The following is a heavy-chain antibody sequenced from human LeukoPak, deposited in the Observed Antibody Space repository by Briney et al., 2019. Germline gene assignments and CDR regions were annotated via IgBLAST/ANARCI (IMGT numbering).Heavy chain of an antibody. D-gene: IGHD3-3*01. CDR3: ARDGVGFDY. CDR2: IWYDGSNK. CDR1: GFTFSSYG. J-gene: IGHJ4*02. V-gene: IGHV3-33*01. Sequence: PGGSLRLSCAASGFTFSSYGMHWVRQAPDKGLEWVAVIWYDGSNKYYADSVKGRFTISRDNSKNTLYLQMNSLRAEDTAVYYCARDGVGFDYWGQGTLVTVSS.